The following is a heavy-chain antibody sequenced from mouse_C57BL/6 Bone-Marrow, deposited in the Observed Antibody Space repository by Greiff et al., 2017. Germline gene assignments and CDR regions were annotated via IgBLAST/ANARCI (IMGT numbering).Heavy chain of an antibody. D-gene: IGHD2-13*01. Sequence: EVKLVESGGDLVKPGGSLKLSCAASGFTFSSYGMSWVRQTPDKRLEWVATISSGGSYTYYPDSVKGRCTISRDNAKNTLYLQMSSLKSEDTAMYYCARRVIYWYFDVWGTGTTVTVSS. CDR2: ISSGGSYT. V-gene: IGHV5-6*02. J-gene: IGHJ1*03. CDR1: GFTFSSYG. CDR3: ARRVIYWYFDV.